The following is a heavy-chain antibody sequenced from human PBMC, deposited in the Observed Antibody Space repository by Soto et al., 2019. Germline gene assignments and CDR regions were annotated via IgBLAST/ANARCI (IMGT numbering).Heavy chain of an antibody. Sequence: QVQLVQSGAEVKKPGASVKVSCKASGYTFTSYGISWVRQAPGQGLEWMGWISAYNGNTNYAQKLQGRVTMTAVTSMSTAYMELRSLRSDATAVYYCAGEAAAGTLDYWGQGTLVTVSS. CDR3: AGEAAAGTLDY. D-gene: IGHD6-13*01. CDR1: GYTFTSYG. J-gene: IGHJ4*02. V-gene: IGHV1-18*01. CDR2: ISAYNGNT.